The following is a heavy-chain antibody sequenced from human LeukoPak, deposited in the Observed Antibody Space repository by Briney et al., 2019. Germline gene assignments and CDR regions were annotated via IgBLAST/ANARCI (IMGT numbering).Heavy chain of an antibody. V-gene: IGHV1-2*02. D-gene: IGHD6-6*01. Sequence: ASVKVSCKASGYTFTSYYMHWVRQAPGQGLEWMGWINPNSGGTNYAQKFQGRVTMTRDTSISTAYMELSRLRSDDTAVYYCARGPLEGYSSSPYMDVWGKGTTVTVSS. CDR1: GYTFTSYY. CDR3: ARGPLEGYSSSPYMDV. J-gene: IGHJ6*03. CDR2: INPNSGGT.